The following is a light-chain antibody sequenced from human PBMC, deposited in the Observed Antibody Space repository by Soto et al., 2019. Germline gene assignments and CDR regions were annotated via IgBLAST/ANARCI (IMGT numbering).Light chain of an antibody. CDR1: SSDVGGYNY. J-gene: IGLJ1*01. CDR2: DVS. V-gene: IGLV2-14*01. CDR3: SSYTTGNARQIV. Sequence: QSVLTQPDSVSGSPGQSITISCTGTSSDVGGYNYVSWYQQHPGKAPKFIIYDVSNRPSGVSNRFSGSKSGNTASLTISGLQAEDEADYYCSSYTTGNARQIVFGTGTKLTVL.